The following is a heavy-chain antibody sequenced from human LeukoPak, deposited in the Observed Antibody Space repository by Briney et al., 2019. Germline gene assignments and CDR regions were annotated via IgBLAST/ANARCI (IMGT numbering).Heavy chain of an antibody. V-gene: IGHV4-38-2*02. J-gene: IGHJ4*02. CDR2: IYHSGST. CDR1: GYSISSGYY. CDR3: ATTPGSYSYFDY. D-gene: IGHD1-26*01. Sequence: SETLSLTCTVSGYSISSGYYWGWIRQPPGKGLEWIGSIYHSGSTYYNPSLKSRVTISVDTSKNQFSLKLSSVTAADTAVYYCATTPGSYSYFDYWGQGTLVTASS.